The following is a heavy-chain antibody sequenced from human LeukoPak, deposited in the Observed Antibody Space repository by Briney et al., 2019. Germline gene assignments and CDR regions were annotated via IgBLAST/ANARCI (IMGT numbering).Heavy chain of an antibody. CDR1: GFTFSSYA. J-gene: IGHJ4*02. CDR2: ISGSGGST. V-gene: IGHV3-23*01. CDR3: AKETQYHYYDSSGYPYFDY. Sequence: SGESLRLSCAASGFTFSSYAMSWVRQAPGKGLEWVSAISGSGGSTYYADSVKGRFTISRDNSKNTLYLQMNSLRAEDTAVYYCAKETQYHYYDSSGYPYFDYWGQGTLVTVSS. D-gene: IGHD3-22*01.